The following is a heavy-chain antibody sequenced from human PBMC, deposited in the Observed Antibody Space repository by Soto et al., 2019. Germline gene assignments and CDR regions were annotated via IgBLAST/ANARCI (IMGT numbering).Heavy chain of an antibody. CDR2: INSDGSNT. CDR3: AKVSSSWYAGFFDL. J-gene: IGHJ4*02. V-gene: IGHV3-74*01. Sequence: GGSLRLSCVASGFTFTNYWMHWVRQAPGKGLVWVSYINSDGSNTNYADSVKGRFTISRDNSMNTLYLQMNTLRAEDTAVYYCAKVSSSWYAGFFDLWGQGTLVTVSS. CDR1: GFTFTNYW. D-gene: IGHD6-13*01.